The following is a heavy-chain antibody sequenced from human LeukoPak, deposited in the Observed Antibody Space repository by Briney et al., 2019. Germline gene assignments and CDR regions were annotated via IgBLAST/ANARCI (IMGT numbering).Heavy chain of an antibody. CDR2: INHSGST. CDR3: ARGDLYYDFWSGYLNWFDP. V-gene: IGHV4-34*01. CDR1: GGSFSGYY. J-gene: IGHJ5*02. D-gene: IGHD3-3*01. Sequence: SETLSLTCAVYGGSFSGYYWSWIRQPPGKGLEWIGEINHSGSTNYNPSLKSRVTISVDTSKNQFSLKLSSVTAADTAVYYCARGDLYYDFWSGYLNWFDPWGQGTLVTVSS.